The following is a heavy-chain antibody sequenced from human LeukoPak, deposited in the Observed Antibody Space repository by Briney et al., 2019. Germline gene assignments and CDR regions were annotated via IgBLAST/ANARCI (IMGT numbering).Heavy chain of an antibody. V-gene: IGHV3-21*01. Sequence: PGGSLRLSCAASGFTFSSYSLNWVRQAPGEGLEWVSSISSSSSYIYFADSVKGRFTISRDNAENSLYLQMNGLRTEDTAIYYCARDKYSRWPTDSWGQGTLVTVSS. CDR2: ISSSSSYI. CDR3: ARDKYSRWPTDS. D-gene: IGHD4-23*01. CDR1: GFTFSSYS. J-gene: IGHJ4*02.